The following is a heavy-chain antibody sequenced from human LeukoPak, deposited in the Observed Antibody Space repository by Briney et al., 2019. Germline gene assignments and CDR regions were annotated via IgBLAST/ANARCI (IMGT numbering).Heavy chain of an antibody. J-gene: IGHJ3*02. V-gene: IGHV1-2*02. Sequence: EASVKVSCKASGYTFTGYYMYWVRQAPGQGLEWMGWINPNSGGTNYAQKFQGRVTMTRVTSINTAYMELSRLRSDDTAVYYCARDFLHVYYYDSTGYVRGAFDIWGQGTMVTVSS. CDR2: INPNSGGT. CDR3: ARDFLHVYYYDSTGYVRGAFDI. CDR1: GYTFTGYY. D-gene: IGHD3-22*01.